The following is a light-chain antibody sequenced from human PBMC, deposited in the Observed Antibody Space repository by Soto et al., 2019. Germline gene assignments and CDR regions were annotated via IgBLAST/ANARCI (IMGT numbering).Light chain of an antibody. CDR1: QTFSNSF. V-gene: IGKV3-20*01. Sequence: EIVLTQSPATLSLSPGERATLSCRASQTFSNSFLSWFQQLPGQAPRLLICGASMRATGIPDRFSGGGSGTYFTLTISRLEPEDFAVYYCQQCGSSSTFGQGTRREIK. CDR3: QQCGSSST. J-gene: IGKJ5*01. CDR2: GAS.